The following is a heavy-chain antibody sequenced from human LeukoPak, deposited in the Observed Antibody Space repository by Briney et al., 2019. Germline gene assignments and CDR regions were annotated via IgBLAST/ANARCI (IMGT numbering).Heavy chain of an antibody. CDR2: ISSSGSTI. Sequence: PGGSLRLSCAASGFTFSSYEMNWARQAPGKGLEWVSYISSSGSTIYYADSVKGRFTISRDNAKNSLYLQMNSLRAEDTAVYYCARDRNSYGPFDYWGQGTLVTVSS. CDR1: GFTFSSYE. CDR3: ARDRNSYGPFDY. V-gene: IGHV3-48*03. J-gene: IGHJ4*02. D-gene: IGHD5-18*01.